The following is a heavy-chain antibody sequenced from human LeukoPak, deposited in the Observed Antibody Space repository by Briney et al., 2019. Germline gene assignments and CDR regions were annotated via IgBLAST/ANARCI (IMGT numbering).Heavy chain of an antibody. V-gene: IGHV1-24*01. CDR3: ATGQRPAARENYYYYYYMDV. D-gene: IGHD2-2*01. CDR1: GYTLTELS. J-gene: IGHJ6*03. Sequence: ASVKVSCKVSGYTLTELSMHWVRQAPGKGLEGRGGFDPEDGETIYAQKFQGRVTMTEDTSTDTAYMELSSLRSEDTAVYYCATGQRPAARENYYYYYYMDVWGKGTTVTVSS. CDR2: FDPEDGET.